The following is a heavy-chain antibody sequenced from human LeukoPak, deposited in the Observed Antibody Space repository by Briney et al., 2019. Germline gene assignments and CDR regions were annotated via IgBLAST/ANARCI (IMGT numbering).Heavy chain of an antibody. CDR3: AREAFKSSCLLPDAFDI. CDR2: IKQDGSEK. Sequence: GGSLRLSCAASGFTFSSYWMSWVRHAPGKGLEWVANIKQDGSEKYYVDSVKGRFTICRDNAKNSLYLQMNSLRAEDTAVYYCAREAFKSSCLLPDAFDIWGQGTMVTVSS. CDR1: GFTFSSYW. J-gene: IGHJ3*02. V-gene: IGHV3-7*01. D-gene: IGHD3-22*01.